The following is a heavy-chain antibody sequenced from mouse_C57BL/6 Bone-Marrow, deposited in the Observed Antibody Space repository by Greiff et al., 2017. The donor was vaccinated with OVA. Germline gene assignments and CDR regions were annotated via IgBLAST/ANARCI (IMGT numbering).Heavy chain of an antibody. CDR3: ASHYYGTKFPFDY. CDR1: GFTFSSYA. CDR2: ISDGGSYT. D-gene: IGHD1-1*01. J-gene: IGHJ2*01. V-gene: IGHV5-4*03. Sequence: EVKLVESGGGLVKPGGSLKLSCAASGFTFSSYAMSWVRQTPEKRLEWVATISDGGSYTYYPDNVKGRFTISRDNAKNNLYLQMSHLKSEDTAMYYGASHYYGTKFPFDYWGQGTTLTVSS.